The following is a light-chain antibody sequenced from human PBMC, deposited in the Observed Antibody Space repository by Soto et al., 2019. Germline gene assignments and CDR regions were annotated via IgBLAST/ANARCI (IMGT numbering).Light chain of an antibody. V-gene: IGKV3-11*01. Sequence: EIVLTQSPATLSLSPGDRATLSCRASQSVSNYLAWYQHQPGQAPRLLIYTASSRATGIPARFSGSGSGTDFTLTISSLEPEDFAVYYCQQRSTWPPWTFGQGTKVEVK. CDR3: QQRSTWPPWT. J-gene: IGKJ1*01. CDR2: TAS. CDR1: QSVSNY.